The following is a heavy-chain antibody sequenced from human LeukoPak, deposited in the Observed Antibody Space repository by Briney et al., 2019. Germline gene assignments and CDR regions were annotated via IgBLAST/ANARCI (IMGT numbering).Heavy chain of an antibody. J-gene: IGHJ4*01. CDR3: ARARPPPRGYRPGELLLFDY. D-gene: IGHD5-12*01. V-gene: IGHV3-21*01. Sequence: GGSLRLSCAASGFTFSSYSMNWVRQAPGKGLEWVSSISSSSSYIYYADSVKGRFTISRDNAKNSLYLQMNSLRAEDRAVYYCARARPPPRGYRPGELLLFDYWGQEPWSPSPQ. CDR1: GFTFSSYS. CDR2: ISSSSSYI.